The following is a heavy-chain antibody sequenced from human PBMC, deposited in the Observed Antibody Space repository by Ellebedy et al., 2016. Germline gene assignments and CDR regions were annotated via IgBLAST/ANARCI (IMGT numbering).Heavy chain of an antibody. CDR2: IYHSGST. V-gene: IGHV4-38-2*02. CDR1: GYSISSGYY. D-gene: IGHD3-10*01. Sequence: SETLSLTCTVSGYSISSGYYWGWIRQPPGKGLEWIGSIYHSGSTYYNPSLKSRVTISVDTSKNQFSLKLSSVTAADTAVYYCARAPYGSGSYCWFDPWGQGTLVTVSS. CDR3: ARAPYGSGSYCWFDP. J-gene: IGHJ5*02.